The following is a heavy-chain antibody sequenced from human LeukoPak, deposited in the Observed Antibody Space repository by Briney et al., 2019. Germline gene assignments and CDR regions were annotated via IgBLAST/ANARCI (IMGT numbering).Heavy chain of an antibody. CDR1: GDSVSSNSAA. CDR3: ARGSLFRGFWSGYQRNNWFDP. Sequence: PSQTLSLTCAISGDSVSSNSAAWNWIRQSPSRGLEWLGRTYYRSKWYNDYAVSVKSRITINPDTSKNQFSLQLNSVTPEDTAVYYCARGSLFRGFWSGYQRNNWFDPWGQGTLVTVSS. CDR2: TYYRSKWYN. D-gene: IGHD3-3*01. J-gene: IGHJ5*02. V-gene: IGHV6-1*01.